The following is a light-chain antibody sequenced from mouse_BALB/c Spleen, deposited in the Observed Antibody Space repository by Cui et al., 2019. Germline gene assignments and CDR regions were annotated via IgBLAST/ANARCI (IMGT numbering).Light chain of an antibody. J-gene: IGKJ1*01. V-gene: IGKV4-68*01. Sequence: QIVLTQSPAPMSASTGEKVTMTCSASSSVSYMYWYQQKPRASPKPWIYLTSNLASGVPARFSVSGSGTAYSITISSMEAEDAATYYCQQWSSNPRTFGGGTKLEIK. CDR3: QQWSSNPRT. CDR1: SSVSY. CDR2: LTS.